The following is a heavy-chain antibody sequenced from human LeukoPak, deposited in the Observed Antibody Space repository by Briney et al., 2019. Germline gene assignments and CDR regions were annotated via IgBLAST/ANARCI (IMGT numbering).Heavy chain of an antibody. V-gene: IGHV1-69*13. J-gene: IGHJ3*02. CDR1: GYTFSDYY. Sequence: ASVKVSCKASGYTFSDYYMHWVRQAPGQGLEWMGGIIPIFGTANYAQKFQGRVTITADESTSTAYMELSSLRSEDTAVYYCARGGYYYDSSGYKGAGAFDIWGQGTMVTVSS. CDR3: ARGGYYYDSSGYKGAGAFDI. CDR2: IIPIFGTA. D-gene: IGHD3-22*01.